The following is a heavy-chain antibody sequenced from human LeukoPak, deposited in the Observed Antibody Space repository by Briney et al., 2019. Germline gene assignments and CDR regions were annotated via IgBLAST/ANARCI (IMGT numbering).Heavy chain of an antibody. CDR3: ARKVRYCSGGSCYSSYYYYYMDV. Sequence: ASVKVSCKASGYTFTSYDINWVRQATGQGLEWMGWMNPNSGNTGYAQKFQGRVTMTRNTSISTAYMELSSLRSEDTAVYYCARKVRYCSGGSCYSSYYYYYMDVWGKGTTVTVSS. V-gene: IGHV1-8*01. J-gene: IGHJ6*03. D-gene: IGHD2-15*01. CDR2: MNPNSGNT. CDR1: GYTFTSYD.